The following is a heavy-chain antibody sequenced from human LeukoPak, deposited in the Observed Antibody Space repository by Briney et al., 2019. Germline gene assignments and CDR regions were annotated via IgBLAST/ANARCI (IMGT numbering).Heavy chain of an antibody. Sequence: GGSLRLSCAASGFTFCDYYMSWIRQAPGKGLEWVSYIRSSGSTIYYADSVKGRFTISRDNAKNSLYLQMNSLRAEDTAVYYCARDAAYCGGDCYPYFDYWGQGTLVTVSS. CDR1: GFTFCDYY. CDR3: ARDAAYCGGDCYPYFDY. V-gene: IGHV3-11*01. D-gene: IGHD2-21*02. J-gene: IGHJ4*02. CDR2: IRSSGSTI.